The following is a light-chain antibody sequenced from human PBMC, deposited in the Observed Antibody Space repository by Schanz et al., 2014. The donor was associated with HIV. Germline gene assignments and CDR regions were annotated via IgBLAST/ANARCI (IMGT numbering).Light chain of an antibody. V-gene: IGKV1-16*01. CDR3: QQTSAFPRT. Sequence: DIQMTQSPSSLSASVGDRVTITCRASQGIGNYLAWFQQKPGKAPRSLIYGASTLQSGVPSRFSGSGSGTDFTLTISSLKPEDFATYYCQQTSAFPRTFGQGTTVEVK. CDR1: QGIGNY. J-gene: IGKJ1*01. CDR2: GAS.